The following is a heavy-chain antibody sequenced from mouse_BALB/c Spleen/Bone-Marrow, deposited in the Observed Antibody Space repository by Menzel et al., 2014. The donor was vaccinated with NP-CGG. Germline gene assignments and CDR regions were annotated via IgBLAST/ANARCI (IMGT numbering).Heavy chain of an antibody. D-gene: IGHD4-1*01. V-gene: IGHV2-2*02. CDR3: ARDWDVGGYFDY. CDR2: IWSGGST. CDR1: GFSLTSYG. Sequence: VNVVDSGPGLVQPSQSLSITCTVSGFSLTSYGVHWVRQSPGKGLEWLGVIWSGGSTDYNAAFISRLSISKDNSKSQVFFKMNSLQANDTAIYYCARDWDVGGYFDYWGQGTTLTVSS. J-gene: IGHJ2*01.